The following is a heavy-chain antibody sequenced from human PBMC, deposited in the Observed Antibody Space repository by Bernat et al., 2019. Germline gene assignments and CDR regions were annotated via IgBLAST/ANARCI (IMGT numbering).Heavy chain of an antibody. CDR1: GFTFSSYA. V-gene: IGHV3-23*04. CDR3: AKEGSPSPYYYDSSGTFDY. Sequence: EVQLVESGGGLVQPGGSLRLSCVASGFTFSSYAMSWVRQAPGKGLEWVSAISGSGGSTYYADSVKGRFTISRDNSKNTLYLQMNSLRAEDTAVYYCAKEGSPSPYYYDSSGTFDYWGQGTLVTVSS. CDR2: ISGSGGST. J-gene: IGHJ4*02. D-gene: IGHD3-22*01.